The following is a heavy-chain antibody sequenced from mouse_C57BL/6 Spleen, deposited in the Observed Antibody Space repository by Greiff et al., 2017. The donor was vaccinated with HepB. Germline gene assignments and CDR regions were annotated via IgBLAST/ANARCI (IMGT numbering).Heavy chain of an antibody. CDR3: ARLYGSSYNAMDY. J-gene: IGHJ4*01. Sequence: DVMLVESGGGLVQPGGSLKLSCAASGFTFSDYGMAWVRQAPRKGPEWVAFISNLAYSIYYADTVTGRFTISRENAKNTLYLEMSSLRSEDTAMYYCARLYGSSYNAMDYWGQGTSVTVSS. V-gene: IGHV5-15*01. D-gene: IGHD1-1*01. CDR1: GFTFSDYG. CDR2: ISNLAYSI.